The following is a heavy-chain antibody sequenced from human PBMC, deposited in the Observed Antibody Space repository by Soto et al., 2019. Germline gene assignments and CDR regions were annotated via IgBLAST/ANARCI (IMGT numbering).Heavy chain of an antibody. CDR3: ARGPRGLYHHDY. Sequence: GGSLRLSCAASGFTFSGYAMHWVRQGAGKGLEWISRINMNGSSTNYAESVKGRFTISRDNAKNTLYLQMNSLRVDYTAVYYCARGPRGLYHHDYWGQGALVTVSS. J-gene: IGHJ4*02. CDR2: INMNGSST. CDR1: GFTFSGYA. D-gene: IGHD2-2*01. V-gene: IGHV3-74*01.